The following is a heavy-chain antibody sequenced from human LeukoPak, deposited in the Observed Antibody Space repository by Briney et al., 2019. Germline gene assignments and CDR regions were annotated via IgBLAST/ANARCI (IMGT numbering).Heavy chain of an antibody. CDR2: ISSDNGNT. Sequence: ASVRVSCKTSGYTDNRFGIAWVRQAPGQGLEWIGWISSDNGNTQYADKLQGRVSMTTDRSTNTAYIEVTSLRSDDTAVYFCANVAKGRYFFYYMDVWGKGTTVTVSS. CDR3: ANVAKGRYFFYYMDV. CDR1: GYTDNRFG. J-gene: IGHJ6*03. V-gene: IGHV1-18*01.